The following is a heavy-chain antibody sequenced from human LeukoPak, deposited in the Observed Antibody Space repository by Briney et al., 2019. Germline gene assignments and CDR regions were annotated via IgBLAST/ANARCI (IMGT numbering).Heavy chain of an antibody. V-gene: IGHV1-24*01. J-gene: IGHJ3*02. Sequence: ASVKVSCKVSGYTLTELSMHWVRQAPGKGLEWMGGFDPEDGETIYAQKFQGRVTMTEDTSTDTAYMELSSLRSEDTAVYYCAGVVTAFPLDAFDIWGQGTMVTVSS. CDR2: FDPEDGET. D-gene: IGHD2-21*02. CDR3: AGVVTAFPLDAFDI. CDR1: GYTLTELS.